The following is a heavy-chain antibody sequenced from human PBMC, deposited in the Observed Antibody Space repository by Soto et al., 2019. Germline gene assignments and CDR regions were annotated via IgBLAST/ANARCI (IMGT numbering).Heavy chain of an antibody. V-gene: IGHV4-59*08. CDR1: GGSFSGYY. Sequence: SETLSLTCAVYGGSFSGYYWSWIRQPPGKGLEWIGYIYYSGSTNYNPSLKSRVTISVDTSKNQFSLKLSSVTAADTAVYYCARQRCSSTSCYPNQPYFDYWGQGTLVTVSS. D-gene: IGHD2-2*01. J-gene: IGHJ4*02. CDR3: ARQRCSSTSCYPNQPYFDY. CDR2: IYYSGST.